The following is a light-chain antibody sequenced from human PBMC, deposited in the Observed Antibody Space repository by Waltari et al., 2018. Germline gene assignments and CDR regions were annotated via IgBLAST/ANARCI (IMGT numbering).Light chain of an antibody. V-gene: IGKV4-1*01. Sequence: DIVMTQSPDSLALSLGERATINCKSSQSVLYSSNNMNYLAWYQQKPGQPPKLLIYWASTRESGVPDRFSGSGSGTDFTLTISSLQAEDVAVYYCQQYYSTPFTFGPGTKVDIK. J-gene: IGKJ3*01. CDR2: WAS. CDR3: QQYYSTPFT. CDR1: QSVLYSSNNMNY.